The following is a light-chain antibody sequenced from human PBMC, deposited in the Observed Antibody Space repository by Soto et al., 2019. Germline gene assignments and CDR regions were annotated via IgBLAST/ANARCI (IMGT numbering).Light chain of an antibody. CDR2: GNI. CDR3: QSYDSTLSARYV. CDR1: SSNIGAGYD. V-gene: IGLV1-40*01. Sequence: HSLLTQPPSVSLAPGQRVTISCTGSSSNIGAGYDVHWYQQRPGTAPKLLIFGNINRPSGVPDRFSGSKSGTSASLAITGLQAEDEGDYYCQSYDSTLSARYVFGTGTKVTVL. J-gene: IGLJ1*01.